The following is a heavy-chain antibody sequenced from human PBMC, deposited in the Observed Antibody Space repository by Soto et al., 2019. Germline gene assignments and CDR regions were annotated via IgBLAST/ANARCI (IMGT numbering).Heavy chain of an antibody. CDR3: ARGSWDDVSGHYYMDV. CDR1: GDSVSSNSAG. CDR2: TYYKSKWYY. V-gene: IGHV6-1*01. Sequence: PSQTLSRTCDICGDSVSSNSAGWNWIRQTPSRGLEWLGRTYYKSKWYYTYAASVKSRITVSPDTSKNQFSLQLTSVTPEDTAVYYCARGSWDDVSGHYYMDVWDKGTTVTV. J-gene: IGHJ6*03. D-gene: IGHD1-1*01.